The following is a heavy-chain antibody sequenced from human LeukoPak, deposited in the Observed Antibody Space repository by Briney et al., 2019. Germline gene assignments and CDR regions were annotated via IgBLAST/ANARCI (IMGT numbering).Heavy chain of an antibody. V-gene: IGHV4-4*07. J-gene: IGHJ3*02. CDR3: ARDQTYYNSSGYSLYAFDI. D-gene: IGHD3-22*01. CDR1: GGSISSYY. CDR2: IYTSGST. Sequence: SETLSLTCTVSGGSISSYYWSWIRQPAGKGLEWIGRIYTSGSTNYNPSLKSRVTMSVDTPKNQFSLKLSSVTAADTAVYYCARDQTYYNSSGYSLYAFDIWGQGTMVTVSS.